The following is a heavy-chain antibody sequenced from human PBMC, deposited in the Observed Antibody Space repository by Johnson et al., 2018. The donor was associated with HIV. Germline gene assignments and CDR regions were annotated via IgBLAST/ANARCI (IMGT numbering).Heavy chain of an antibody. D-gene: IGHD5-24*01. CDR2: IYSGGST. Sequence: MQLVESGGGLIQPGGSLRLSCAASGFTVSSNYMSWVRQAPGKGLEWVSVIYSGGSTYYADSVKGRFTISRDNSKNTLYRQMNSLRAEDTAVYYCARDHSRDEAFDIWGQGTMVTVSS. CDR1: GFTVSSNY. CDR3: ARDHSRDEAFDI. J-gene: IGHJ3*02. V-gene: IGHV3-53*01.